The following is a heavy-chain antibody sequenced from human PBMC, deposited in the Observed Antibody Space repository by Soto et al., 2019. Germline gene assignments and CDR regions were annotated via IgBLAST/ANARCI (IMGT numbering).Heavy chain of an antibody. Sequence: SETLSLTCAVYGGSFSGYYWSWIRQPPGQGLEWIGEINHSGSTNYNPSLKSRVTISVDTSKNQFSLKLSSVTAADTAVYYCAGSKMVRGVRRYYFDYWGQGTLVTVSS. CDR3: AGSKMVRGVRRYYFDY. J-gene: IGHJ4*02. V-gene: IGHV4-34*01. D-gene: IGHD3-10*01. CDR1: GGSFSGYY. CDR2: INHSGST.